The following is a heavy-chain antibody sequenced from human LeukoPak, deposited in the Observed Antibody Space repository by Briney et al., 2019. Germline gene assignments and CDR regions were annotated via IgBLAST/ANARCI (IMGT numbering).Heavy chain of an antibody. Sequence: SQTLSLTCAISGDSVSTNGAAWNWIRQSPSRGLEWLGRTYYRSKWYNDYAESVKSRITINPDTSKNQFSLQLSFVTPEDKAVYFCARDLRDLNYYYFGMNVWGKGTTVTVSS. CDR1: GDSVSTNGAA. V-gene: IGHV6-1*01. CDR2: TYYRSKWYN. J-gene: IGHJ6*04. CDR3: ARDLRDLNYYYFGMNV.